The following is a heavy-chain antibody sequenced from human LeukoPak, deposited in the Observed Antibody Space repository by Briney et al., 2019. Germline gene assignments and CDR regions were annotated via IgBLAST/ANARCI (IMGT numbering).Heavy chain of an antibody. J-gene: IGHJ4*02. D-gene: IGHD6-19*01. CDR2: IWYDGHNK. CDR3: AREWGLIAVAGGPGY. CDR1: GFTFSKYG. Sequence: GGSLRLSCVASGFTFSKYGMHWVRQAPGKGLEWLAIIWYDGHNKYYADSVKGRFTISRANSKNTLFLEMTDLRAEDTAVYYCAREWGLIAVAGGPGYWGQGALVTVSS. V-gene: IGHV3-33*01.